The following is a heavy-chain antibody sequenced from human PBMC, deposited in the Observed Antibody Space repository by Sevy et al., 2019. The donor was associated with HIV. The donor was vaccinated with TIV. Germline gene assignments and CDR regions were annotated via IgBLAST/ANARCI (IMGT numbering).Heavy chain of an antibody. V-gene: IGHV3-30*18. CDR2: ISYDGSNK. J-gene: IGHJ6*02. CDR1: GFTFSSYG. Sequence: GGSLRLSCAASGFTFSSYGMHWVRQAPGKGLEWVAVISYDGSNKYYADSVKGRFTISRDNSKNTLYLQKNSLRAEDTAVYYCAKDGRSADYYYYYGMDVWGQGTTVTVSS. CDR3: AKDGRSADYYYYYGMDV.